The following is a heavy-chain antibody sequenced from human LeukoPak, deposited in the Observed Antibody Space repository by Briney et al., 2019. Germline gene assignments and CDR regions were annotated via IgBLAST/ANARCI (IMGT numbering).Heavy chain of an antibody. CDR2: IYASGST. J-gene: IGHJ3*02. Sequence: SETLSLTCTVSGGSISSGNFYWSWIRQPAGKGLEWIGRIYASGSTTYNPSLESRVTISVDTSKNQFSLKLSSVTAADTAVYYCARGVRGVLDAFDIWGQGTMVTVSS. V-gene: IGHV4-61*02. D-gene: IGHD3-10*01. CDR3: ARGVRGVLDAFDI. CDR1: GGSISSGNFY.